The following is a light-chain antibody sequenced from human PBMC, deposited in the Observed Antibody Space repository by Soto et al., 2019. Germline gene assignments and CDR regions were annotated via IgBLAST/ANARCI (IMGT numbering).Light chain of an antibody. CDR3: QQYNSYSPLT. Sequence: DIQMTQSPSTLSASVGDRVTITCRASQSISSWLAWYQQKPGKAPRPLIYKASSLEGGVPSRFSGSGSGTEFTLTISSLQPDDFATYYCQQYNSYSPLTFGGGTKVDIK. V-gene: IGKV1-5*03. CDR1: QSISSW. CDR2: KAS. J-gene: IGKJ4*01.